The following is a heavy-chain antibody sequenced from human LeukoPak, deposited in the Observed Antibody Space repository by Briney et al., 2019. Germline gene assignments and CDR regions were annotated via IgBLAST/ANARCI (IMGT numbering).Heavy chain of an antibody. CDR3: AKDPPSWYSSSWYGFDP. D-gene: IGHD6-13*01. Sequence: HPGGSLRLSCAASGFTFSSYAMSWVRQAPGKELEWGSAISGSGGSTYYADSVKGRFTISRDNSKNTLYLQMNSLRAEDTAVYYCAKDPPSWYSSSWYGFDPWGQGTLVTVSS. CDR2: ISGSGGST. J-gene: IGHJ5*02. CDR1: GFTFSSYA. V-gene: IGHV3-23*01.